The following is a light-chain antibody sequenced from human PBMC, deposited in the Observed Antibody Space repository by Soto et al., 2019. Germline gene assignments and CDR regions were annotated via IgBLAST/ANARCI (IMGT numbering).Light chain of an antibody. V-gene: IGLV2-14*01. CDR3: NSYTSSSTRV. J-gene: IGLJ2*01. Sequence: QSALTQPASVSGSPGQSITISCTGTSSDVGAYNFVSWYQQHPGKAPKLIIYDVSNRPSGVSNRFSGSKSGNTASLTISGLQAEDEADYYCNSYTSSSTRVFGGGTKVTVL. CDR1: SSDVGAYNF. CDR2: DVS.